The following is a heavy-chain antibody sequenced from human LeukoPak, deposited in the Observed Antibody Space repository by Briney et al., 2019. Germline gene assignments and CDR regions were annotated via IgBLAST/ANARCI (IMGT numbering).Heavy chain of an antibody. CDR3: ARDAGVAGTVPFV. V-gene: IGHV3-48*04. Sequence: PGGSLGLSCAASGFTFSSYSMNWVRQAPGKGLEWVSYISSSSSTIYYADSVKGRFTISRDNAKNSLYLQMNSLRAEDTAVYYCARDAGVAGTVPFVWGQGTLVTVSS. CDR1: GFTFSSYS. D-gene: IGHD6-19*01. CDR2: ISSSSSTI. J-gene: IGHJ4*02.